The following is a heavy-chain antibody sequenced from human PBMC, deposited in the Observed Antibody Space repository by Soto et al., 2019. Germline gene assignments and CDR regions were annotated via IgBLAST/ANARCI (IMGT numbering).Heavy chain of an antibody. J-gene: IGHJ6*03. Sequence: GGSLRLSCAASGFTFSNAWMSWVRQAPGKGLEWVGRIKSKTDGGTTDYAAPVKGRFTISRDDSKNTLYLQMNSLKTEDTALYYCTTVFATPYDYYMDVWGNGTTVTVSS. D-gene: IGHD2-15*01. V-gene: IGHV3-15*01. CDR3: TTVFATPYDYYMDV. CDR1: GFTFSNAW. CDR2: IKSKTDGGTT.